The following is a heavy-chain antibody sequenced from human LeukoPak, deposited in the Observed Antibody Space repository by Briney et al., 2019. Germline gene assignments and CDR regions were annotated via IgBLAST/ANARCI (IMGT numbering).Heavy chain of an antibody. CDR3: ARDRESISSRPGF. D-gene: IGHD6-13*01. J-gene: IGHJ4*02. CDR1: GYTFTSYD. V-gene: IGHV1-8*01. CDR2: MNPNSGNT. Sequence: ASVNASCKASGYTFTSYDIDWVRQATGQGLEWMGWMNPNSGNTGYAQKFQGRVTMTRNNSISTAYLELSSLTSDDSAMYYCARDRESISSRPGFWGQGTLVTVSS.